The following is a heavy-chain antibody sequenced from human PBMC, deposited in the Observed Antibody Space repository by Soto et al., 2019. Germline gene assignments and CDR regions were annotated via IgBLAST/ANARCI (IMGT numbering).Heavy chain of an antibody. J-gene: IGHJ5*02. V-gene: IGHV1-69*13. CDR2: IIPIFGTA. CDR1: GGTFSSYA. CDR3: SLQIAASTVRYNWFGP. D-gene: IGHD6-13*01. Sequence: ASVKVSCKASGGTFSSYAISWVRQAPGQGLEWMGGIIPIFGTANYAQKFQGRVTITAGESTSTAYMELSSLRSEDTAVYSCSLQIAASTVRYNWFGPWDQRPRVT.